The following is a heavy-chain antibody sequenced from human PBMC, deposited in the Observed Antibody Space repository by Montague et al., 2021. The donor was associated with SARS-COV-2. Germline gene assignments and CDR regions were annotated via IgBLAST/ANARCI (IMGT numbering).Heavy chain of an antibody. CDR1: GFSLSTSEMC. CDR3: ARSYGTTVVTRAFDY. V-gene: IGHV2-70*01. CDR2: IDWDDDK. J-gene: IGHJ4*02. D-gene: IGHD4-23*01. Sequence: PALVTPTQTLTLTCTFSGFSLSTSEMCVSWIRQPPGKALEWLTLIDWDDDKYYSTSLKTRLTISKDTSKNQVVLTMTNMDPVDTATYYCARSYGTTVVTRAFDYWGQGTLVTVSS.